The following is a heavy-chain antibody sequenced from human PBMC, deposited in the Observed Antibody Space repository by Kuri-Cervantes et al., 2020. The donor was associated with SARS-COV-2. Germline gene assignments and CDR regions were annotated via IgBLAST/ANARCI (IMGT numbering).Heavy chain of an antibody. J-gene: IGHJ6*03. Sequence: GESLKISCAASGFTFSSHSMNWVRQAPGKGLEWVSCTSSGSTYIYYVDSVKGRFTISRDNAKNSLYLQMNSLRAEDTAVYYCARAGGSGGTSNYYCYMDVWGKGTTVTVSS. CDR3: ARAGGSGGTSNYYCYMDV. D-gene: IGHD2-15*01. V-gene: IGHV3-21*01. CDR1: GFTFSSHS. CDR2: TSSGSTYI.